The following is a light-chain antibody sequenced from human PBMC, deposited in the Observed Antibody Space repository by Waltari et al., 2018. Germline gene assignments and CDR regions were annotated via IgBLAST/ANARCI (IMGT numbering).Light chain of an antibody. Sequence: DIQMTQSPSSLSASVGDRVTITCQASQGISNWLAWYQQKPGKAPRLLISATSNLQSGVPSRFSGRRSGTEFTLPISSLQPEDFATYYCQQHNSYPPPFGQGTEVEI. CDR1: QGISNW. J-gene: IGKJ1*01. V-gene: IGKV1-12*01. CDR2: ATS. CDR3: QQHNSYPPP.